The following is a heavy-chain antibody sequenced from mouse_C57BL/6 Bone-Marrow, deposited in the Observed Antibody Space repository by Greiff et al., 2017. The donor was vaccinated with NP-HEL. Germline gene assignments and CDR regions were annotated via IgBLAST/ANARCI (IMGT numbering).Heavy chain of an antibody. CDR2: ISDGGSYT. D-gene: IGHD2-4*01. CDR3: ARDGGYDSYYFDY. CDR1: GFTFSSYA. V-gene: IGHV5-4*01. Sequence: DVMLVESGGGLVKPGGSLKLSCAASGFTFSSYAMSWVRQTPEKRLAWVATISDGGSYTYYPDNVKGRFTISRDNAKNNLYLQMSHLKSEDTAMYYCARDGGYDSYYFDYWGQGTTLTVSS. J-gene: IGHJ2*01.